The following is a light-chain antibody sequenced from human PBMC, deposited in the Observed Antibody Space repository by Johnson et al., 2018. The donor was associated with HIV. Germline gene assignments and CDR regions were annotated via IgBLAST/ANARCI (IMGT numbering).Light chain of an antibody. CDR1: SSNIGNNY. Sequence: QSVLTQPPSVSAAPGQKVTISCSGSSSNIGNNYVSWYQQLPGTAPKLLIYENNKRPSGIPDRFSGSKSDTSATLGITGLQTGDASDYYCGTWDSTLSAGGVFGTGTKVTVL. V-gene: IGLV1-51*02. CDR2: ENN. J-gene: IGLJ1*01. CDR3: GTWDSTLSAGGV.